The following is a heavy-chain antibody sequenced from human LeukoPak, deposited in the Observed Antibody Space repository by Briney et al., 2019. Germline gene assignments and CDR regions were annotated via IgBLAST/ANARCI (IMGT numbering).Heavy chain of an antibody. CDR3: ARLIPYSINEVDFGVGYYFDY. D-gene: IGHD3-3*01. CDR1: GYSFTSYW. Sequence: GESLKISCKGSGYSFTSYWIGWVRQMPGKGLEWMGIIYPGDSDTRYSPSFQGQVTISADKSISTAYLQWSSLKASDTAMYYCARLIPYSINEVDFGVGYYFDYWGQGTLVTVSS. V-gene: IGHV5-51*01. CDR2: IYPGDSDT. J-gene: IGHJ4*02.